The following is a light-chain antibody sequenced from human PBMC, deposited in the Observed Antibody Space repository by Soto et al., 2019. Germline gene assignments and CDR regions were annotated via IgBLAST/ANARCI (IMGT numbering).Light chain of an antibody. V-gene: IGKV1-39*01. CDR3: QPTYTSHLYT. Sequence: DIQMTQSPSSLSASVGDRVTITCRTSQSITNYLNWYQQKPGKAPKLLIYAASTLQSGVPSRFSGSGSGTDFTLTISSLQPGDFASYYCQPTYTSHLYTFGQGTKLEIK. CDR2: AAS. J-gene: IGKJ2*01. CDR1: QSITNY.